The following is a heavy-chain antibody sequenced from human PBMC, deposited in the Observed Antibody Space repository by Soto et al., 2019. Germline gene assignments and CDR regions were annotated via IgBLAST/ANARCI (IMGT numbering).Heavy chain of an antibody. D-gene: IGHD3-10*01. CDR3: ARARYSGAVRYFYSLDV. CDR2: IFYSGTT. J-gene: IGHJ6*02. CDR1: GDSISSADYY. V-gene: IGHV4-30-4*01. Sequence: SETLSLTCTVSGDSISSADYYWSWIRQTPGKGLEWIGHIFYSGTTYYNPSLKSRLTISVDTSKNHLSLRLTSVTAADTAVYYCARARYSGAVRYFYSLDVWGQGTSVTVYS.